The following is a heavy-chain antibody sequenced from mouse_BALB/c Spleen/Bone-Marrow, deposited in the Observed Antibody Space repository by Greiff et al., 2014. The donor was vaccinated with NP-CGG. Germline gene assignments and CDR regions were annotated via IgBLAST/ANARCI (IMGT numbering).Heavy chain of an antibody. V-gene: IGHV5-12-1*01. CDR2: ISSGGGST. D-gene: IGHD1-1*01. CDR1: GFAFSSYD. J-gene: IGHJ2*01. CDR3: AREVLRDYFDY. Sequence: VHLLQSGGGLVKPGGSLKLSCAASGFAFSSYDMSWVRQTPEKRLEWVAYISSGGGSTYYPDTVKGRFTISRDNAKNTQYLQMSSLKSEDTAMYYCAREVLRDYFDYWGQGTTLTVSS.